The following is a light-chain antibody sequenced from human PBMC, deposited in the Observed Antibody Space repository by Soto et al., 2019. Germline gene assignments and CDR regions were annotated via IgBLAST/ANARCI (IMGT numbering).Light chain of an antibody. CDR3: QQRSNWLPIT. V-gene: IGKV3-11*01. Sequence: EIVLTQSPATLSLSPGERATVSCRASQSVSTYLAWYQKKPCQAPRLLIYDASNRATGIPARFSGSGSGTDFTLTISSLEPEDFAVYYCQQRSNWLPITFGQGTRLELK. CDR1: QSVSTY. J-gene: IGKJ5*01. CDR2: DAS.